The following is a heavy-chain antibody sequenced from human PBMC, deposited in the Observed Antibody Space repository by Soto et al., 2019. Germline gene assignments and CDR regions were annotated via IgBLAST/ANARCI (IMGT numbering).Heavy chain of an antibody. J-gene: IGHJ4*02. CDR1: GGSISSSSYY. Sequence: PSETLSLTCTASGGSISSSSYYWGWIRQPPGKGLEWIGSIYYSGSTYYNPSLKSRVTISVDTSKNQFSLKLSSVTAADTAVYYCATGLTNIAVAGTTLWGQGTLVTVSS. D-gene: IGHD6-19*01. CDR2: IYYSGST. V-gene: IGHV4-39*01. CDR3: ATGLTNIAVAGTTL.